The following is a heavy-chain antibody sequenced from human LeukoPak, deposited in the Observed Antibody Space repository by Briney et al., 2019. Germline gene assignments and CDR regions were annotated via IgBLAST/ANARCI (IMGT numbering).Heavy chain of an antibody. D-gene: IGHD5-18*01. J-gene: IGHJ4*02. CDR3: ATGVDTAMESLFDY. CDR1: GFTFSSYA. Sequence: GGSLRLSCAASGFTFSSYAIHWVRQAPGKGLEWVAVISYDGSNKYYADSVKGRFTISRDNSKNTLYLQMNSLRAEDTAVYYCATGVDTAMESLFDYWGQGTLVTVSS. CDR2: ISYDGSNK. V-gene: IGHV3-30-3*01.